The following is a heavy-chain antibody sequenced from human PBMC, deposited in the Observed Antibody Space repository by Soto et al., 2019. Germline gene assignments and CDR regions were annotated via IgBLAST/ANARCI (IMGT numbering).Heavy chain of an antibody. J-gene: IGHJ5*02. Sequence: QVQLVQSGAEVKKPGASVKVSCKASGYTFTSYGISWVRQAPGQGLEWMGWISAYNGNTNYAQKLQGRVTMTTDTSPSPASMDLRSLRSDDTAVYYCESAKWLINWFDLWGQGTLVTVSS. CDR3: ESAKWLINWFDL. D-gene: IGHD5-12*01. V-gene: IGHV1-18*01. CDR2: ISAYNGNT. CDR1: GYTFTSYG.